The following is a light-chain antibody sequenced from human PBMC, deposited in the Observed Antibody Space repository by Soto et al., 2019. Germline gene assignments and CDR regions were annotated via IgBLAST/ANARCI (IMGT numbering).Light chain of an antibody. V-gene: IGLV2-8*01. CDR1: SSDVGGYNY. CDR3: SSYAGSNAGV. J-gene: IGLJ1*01. Sequence: QSVLTRPPSASGSPGQSVTISCTGTSSDVGGYNYVSWYQQHPGKAPKLMIYEVSKRPSGVPDRFSGSKSGNTASLTVSGLQAEDEADYYCSSYAGSNAGVFGTVTKLTVL. CDR2: EVS.